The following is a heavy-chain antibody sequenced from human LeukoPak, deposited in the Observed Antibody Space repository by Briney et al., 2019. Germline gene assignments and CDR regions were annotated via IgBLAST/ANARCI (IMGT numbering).Heavy chain of an antibody. CDR2: IWYDGSNK. CDR3: AREEWSGRYYAGYFDS. CDR1: GFTFGSYG. J-gene: IGHJ4*02. Sequence: GRSLRLSCAASGFTFGSYGMHWVRRAPGKGLEWVSVIWYDGSNKYYADSVKGRFTISRDNSKNTLYLKMNSLRAEDTAVYYCAREEWSGRYYAGYFDSWGQGTLVTVSS. D-gene: IGHD1-26*01. V-gene: IGHV3-33*01.